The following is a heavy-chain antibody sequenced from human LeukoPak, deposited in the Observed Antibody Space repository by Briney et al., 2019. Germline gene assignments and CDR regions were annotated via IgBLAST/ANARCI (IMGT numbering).Heavy chain of an antibody. Sequence: GGSLRLSCAASGFTFHDYAMHWVRQAPGKGLEWVSRISGDGSRTTYADSVKGRFTISRDNAKNSLYLQMNSLRAEDTAVYYCAGDRSDLNYDSSGYYTRFDYWGQGTPVTVSS. CDR3: AGDRSDLNYDSSGYYTRFDY. J-gene: IGHJ4*02. CDR1: GFTFHDYA. D-gene: IGHD3-22*01. CDR2: ISGDGSRT. V-gene: IGHV3-43*02.